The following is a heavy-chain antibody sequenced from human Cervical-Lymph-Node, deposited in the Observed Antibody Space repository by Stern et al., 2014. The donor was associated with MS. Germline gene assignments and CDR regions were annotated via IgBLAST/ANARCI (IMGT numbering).Heavy chain of an antibody. CDR2: ISNDGNEK. V-gene: IGHV3-30*18. Sequence: VHLVESGGGVVQPGRSLRLSCAASGFALRSYGMHWVRQAPGKGLEWVAVISNDGNEKYYADSVKGRFPISRDNSKNPLSLQMNSLRTEDTAVYYCAKDRLFCSGGGCYAMDVWGQGTTVTVSS. CDR3: AKDRLFCSGGGCYAMDV. D-gene: IGHD2-15*01. J-gene: IGHJ6*02. CDR1: GFALRSYG.